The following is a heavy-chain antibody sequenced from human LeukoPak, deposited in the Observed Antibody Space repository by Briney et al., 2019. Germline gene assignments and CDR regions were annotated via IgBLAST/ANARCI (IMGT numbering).Heavy chain of an antibody. J-gene: IGHJ4*02. CDR1: GYSFTSYW. D-gene: IGHD3-16*01. CDR3: ARFYYDYVWGSYDPPDY. CDR2: IYPGGSDT. Sequence: GESLKISCKGSGYSFTSYWIGWVRQMPGKGLEWMGIIYPGGSDTRYSPSFQGQVTISADKSISTAYLQWSSLKASDTAMYYCARFYYDYVWGSYDPPDYWGQGTLVTVSS. V-gene: IGHV5-51*01.